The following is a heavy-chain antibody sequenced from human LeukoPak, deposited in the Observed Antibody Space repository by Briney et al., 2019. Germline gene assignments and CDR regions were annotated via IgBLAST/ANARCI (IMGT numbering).Heavy chain of an antibody. CDR2: ISYDGSNK. J-gene: IGHJ4*02. CDR1: GFTFSTYG. Sequence: GRSLRLSCAASGFTFSTYGMHWVRQAPGKGLEWVAVISYDGSNKYYADSVKGRFIISRDNSKNTLHLQMNSLRAEDTAVYYCAKDRTSNWGSFDYWGQGTLVTVSS. CDR3: AKDRTSNWGSFDY. D-gene: IGHD3-16*01. V-gene: IGHV3-30*18.